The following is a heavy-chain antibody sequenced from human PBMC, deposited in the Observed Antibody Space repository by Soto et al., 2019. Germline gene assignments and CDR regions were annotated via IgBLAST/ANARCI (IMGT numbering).Heavy chain of an antibody. Sequence: GGSLRLSCAPSGFTFSDYYIHWLRRAPGKGLEWISYISGNGEVIQYAASARGRFTISRDNAENSVYLEMESLRGEDTALYYCARDVDADFRTDFDYWGRGTLVTVSS. CDR3: ARDVDADFRTDFDY. CDR2: ISGNGEVI. D-gene: IGHD4-17*01. J-gene: IGHJ4*02. CDR1: GFTFSDYY. V-gene: IGHV3-11*01.